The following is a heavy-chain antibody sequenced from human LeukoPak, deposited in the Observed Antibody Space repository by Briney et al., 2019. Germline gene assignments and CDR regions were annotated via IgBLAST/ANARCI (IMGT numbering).Heavy chain of an antibody. CDR1: GFTFSDFG. V-gene: IGHV3-48*01. CDR2: ISSSSLSI. Sequence: GGSLRLSCAASGFTFSDFGMTWVRQAPGKGLEWVSYISSSSLSIYYADSEKGRFTISRDNARNSQYLQMNSLRAEDTAMYYCARDATPTQLWFRGSFDYWGLGALVTVAS. CDR3: ARDATPTQLWFRGSFDY. J-gene: IGHJ4*02. D-gene: IGHD5-18*01.